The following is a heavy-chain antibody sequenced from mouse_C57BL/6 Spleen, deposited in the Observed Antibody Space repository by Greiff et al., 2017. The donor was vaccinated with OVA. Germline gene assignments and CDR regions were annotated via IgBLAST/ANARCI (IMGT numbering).Heavy chain of an antibody. Sequence: QVQLQQSGAELVRPGASVTLSCKASGYTFTDYEMHWVKQTPVHGLEWIGAIDPETGGTAYNQKFKGKAILTADKSSSTAYMELRSLTSEDSAVYYCTRGFYYYGSSFYWYFDVWGTGTTVTVSS. CDR1: GYTFTDYE. CDR2: IDPETGGT. D-gene: IGHD1-1*01. J-gene: IGHJ1*03. V-gene: IGHV1-15*01. CDR3: TRGFYYYGSSFYWYFDV.